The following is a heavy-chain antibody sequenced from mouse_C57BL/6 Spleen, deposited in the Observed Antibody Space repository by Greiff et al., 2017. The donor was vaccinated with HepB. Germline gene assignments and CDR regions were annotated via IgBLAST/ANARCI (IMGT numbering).Heavy chain of an antibody. V-gene: IGHV1-15*01. CDR2: IDPETGGT. J-gene: IGHJ3*01. CDR3: TRHWDRFAY. D-gene: IGHD4-1*01. Sequence: VQLQQSGAELVRPGASVTLSCKASGYTFTDYDMHWVKQTPVHGLEWIGAIDPETGGTAYNQKFKGKAILTADTSSSTAYMELRSLTSEDSAVYYCTRHWDRFAYWGQGTLVTVSA. CDR1: GYTFTDYD.